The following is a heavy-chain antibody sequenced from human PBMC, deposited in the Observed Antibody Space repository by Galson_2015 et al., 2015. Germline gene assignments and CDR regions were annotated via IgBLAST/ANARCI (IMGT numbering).Heavy chain of an antibody. J-gene: IGHJ5*02. CDR2: IYNGGNT. CDR3: ARDQGRFFS. Sequence: CLRLSCAAVNSNHISWVHQAPGKGLEWVSVIYNGGNTHYGDSVKGRFTISRDNSKNTLYLQMNSLRAEDTAVYYCARDQGRFFSWGQGTLVTVSS. D-gene: IGHD3-3*01. V-gene: IGHV3-66*01. CDR1: VNSNH.